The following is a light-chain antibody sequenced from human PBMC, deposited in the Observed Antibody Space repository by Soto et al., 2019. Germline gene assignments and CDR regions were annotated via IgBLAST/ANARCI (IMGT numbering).Light chain of an antibody. J-gene: IGKJ3*01. Sequence: DIQMTQSPSSLSSSVGDRVTITCRASQSISSYLNWYQQKPGKAPTLLIYAASSLPSGVPSRFSGSGSGTDFTLTISSLQPEDFATYYCQQSYSTLFTFGPGTKVDIK. CDR1: QSISSY. CDR2: AAS. CDR3: QQSYSTLFT. V-gene: IGKV1-39*01.